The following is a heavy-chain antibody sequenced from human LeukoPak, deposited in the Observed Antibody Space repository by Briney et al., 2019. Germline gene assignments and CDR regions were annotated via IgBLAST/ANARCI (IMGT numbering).Heavy chain of an antibody. J-gene: IGHJ4*02. CDR2: ISSNGGST. V-gene: IGHV3-64D*06. D-gene: IGHD2-2*01. CDR1: GFTFSSYA. CDR3: VKGGPGYCSSTSCYHLDY. Sequence: GGSLRLSGSASGFTFSSYAMHWVRQAPGKGLEYVSAISSNGGSTYYADSVKGRFTISRDNSKNTLYLQMSSLRAEDTAVYYCVKGGPGYCSSTSCYHLDYWGQATLVNVS.